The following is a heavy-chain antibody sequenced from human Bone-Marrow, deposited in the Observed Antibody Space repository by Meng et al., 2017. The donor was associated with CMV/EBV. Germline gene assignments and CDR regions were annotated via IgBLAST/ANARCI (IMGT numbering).Heavy chain of an antibody. D-gene: IGHD3-3*01. CDR1: GFTVSSNY. Sequence: GGSLRLSCAASGFTVSSNYMSWVRQAPGKGLEWVSIIYNGDSTYYADSVKGRFTISRDNSKNTLYLQMNSLRAEDTAVYYCARAQHYDFWSGYYPAWDYYYGMDVWGQGTTVTVSS. V-gene: IGHV3-53*01. CDR2: IYNGDST. J-gene: IGHJ6*02. CDR3: ARAQHYDFWSGYYPAWDYYYGMDV.